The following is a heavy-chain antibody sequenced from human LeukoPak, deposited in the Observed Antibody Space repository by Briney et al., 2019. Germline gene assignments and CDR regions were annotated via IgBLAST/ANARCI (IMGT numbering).Heavy chain of an antibody. D-gene: IGHD3-22*01. V-gene: IGHV4-59*01. CDR2: IYYSGST. CDR1: GGSISRYY. CDR3: ARGGNYYDLLFDS. J-gene: IGHJ5*01. Sequence: PSETLSLTCTVSGGSISRYYWSWIRQSPGKGLEWIGYIYYSGSTKYNPSLKSRVIILVDTSKNQFSLKLSSVTAADTAVYYCARGGNYYDLLFDSWGQGTLVTVSS.